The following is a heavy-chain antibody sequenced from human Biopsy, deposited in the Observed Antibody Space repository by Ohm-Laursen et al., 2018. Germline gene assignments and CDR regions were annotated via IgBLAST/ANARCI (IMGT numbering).Heavy chain of an antibody. CDR1: GGSVNTYNFY. D-gene: IGHD3-10*01. CDR2: IFYSGTT. J-gene: IGHJ6*02. CDR3: ARAYYYGAGSFYSPYMEV. Sequence: SDTLSLTCSVSGGSVNTYNFYWTWIRQPPGKGLEWIGYIFYSGTTKYNPSLERRVRVSLDTANNEFSLKLRSVTAADTATYYCARAYYYGAGSFYSPYMEVGGQGTTVSVS. V-gene: IGHV4-61*01.